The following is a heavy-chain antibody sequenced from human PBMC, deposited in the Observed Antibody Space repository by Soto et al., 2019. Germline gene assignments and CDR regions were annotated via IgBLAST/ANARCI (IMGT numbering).Heavy chain of an antibody. V-gene: IGHV5-51*01. CDR3: ATPRYGATGTPALFDY. CDR1: GYSFTNYW. J-gene: IGHJ4*02. CDR2: IYPNDSDT. Sequence: ESLRMCCTGAGYSFTNYWIAWVRQMPGKGLEYMGIIYPNDSDTRYSPFFQGQVTISADKSISSAYLQWSSLKASDTAMYYCATPRYGATGTPALFDYWGQGTLVTVYS. D-gene: IGHD1-1*01.